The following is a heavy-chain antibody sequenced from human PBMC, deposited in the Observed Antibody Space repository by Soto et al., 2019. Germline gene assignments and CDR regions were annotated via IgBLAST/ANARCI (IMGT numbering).Heavy chain of an antibody. CDR2: IYRTGST. Sequence: PSETLSLTCAVSGGSCTSNNWWTWVRQPPGQGLEWIGEIYRTGSTNCNPSLKSRVTISLDKSENQFSLKVTSLTAADTAVYYCASRDPGTSVDYWGQGTLVTVSS. CDR3: ASRDPGTSVDY. J-gene: IGHJ4*02. CDR1: GGSCTSNNW. D-gene: IGHD1-7*01. V-gene: IGHV4-4*02.